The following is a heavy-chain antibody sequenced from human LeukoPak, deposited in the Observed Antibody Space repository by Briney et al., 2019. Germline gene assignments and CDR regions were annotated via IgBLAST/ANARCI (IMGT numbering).Heavy chain of an antibody. CDR1: GFTFSNYD. CDR2: ISGSAGST. J-gene: IGHJ4*02. CDR3: AKDPSSGWYAPFDY. V-gene: IGHV3-23*01. D-gene: IGHD6-19*01. Sequence: GGSLRLSCAASGFTFSNYDMSWVRQAPGKGLEWVSAISGSAGSTYYADSVKGRFTISGDNSKNTLYLQMNSLRAEDTAVYYCAKDPSSGWYAPFDYWGQGTLVSVSS.